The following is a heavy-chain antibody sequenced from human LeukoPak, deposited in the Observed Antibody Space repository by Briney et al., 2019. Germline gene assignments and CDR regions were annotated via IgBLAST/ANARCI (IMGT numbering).Heavy chain of an antibody. CDR1: GFTFSSYS. Sequence: PGGSLTLSCAASGFTFSSYSMNWVRQAAGKGLEWVSSISGISTYIYYADSVKGRSSISRDNAKNSLFLQMNSLRAEDTALYYCASDRSTNSYAEYFFDYWGQGTLVTVSS. D-gene: IGHD5-18*01. CDR3: ASDRSTNSYAEYFFDY. V-gene: IGHV3-21*01. J-gene: IGHJ4*02. CDR2: ISGISTYI.